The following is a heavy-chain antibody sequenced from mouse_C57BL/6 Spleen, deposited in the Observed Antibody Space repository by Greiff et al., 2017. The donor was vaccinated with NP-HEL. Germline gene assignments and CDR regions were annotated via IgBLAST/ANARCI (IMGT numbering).Heavy chain of an antibody. J-gene: IGHJ3*01. CDR1: GYTFADYY. Sequence: EVQLQQSGPELVKPGASVKISCKASGYTFADYYMNWVKQSHGKSLEWIGAINPNNGGTSYNQKFKGKATLTVDKSSSTAYMELRSLTSEDAAVYYCARATMVTTGAYWGQGTLVTVSA. V-gene: IGHV1-26*01. D-gene: IGHD2-2*01. CDR2: INPNNGGT. CDR3: ARATMVTTGAY.